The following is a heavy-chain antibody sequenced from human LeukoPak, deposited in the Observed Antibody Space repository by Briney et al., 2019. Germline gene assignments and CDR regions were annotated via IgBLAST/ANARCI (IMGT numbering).Heavy chain of an antibody. J-gene: IGHJ4*02. CDR1: GFTFSDYS. CDR3: VRDLD. V-gene: IGHV3-21*01. CDR2: IGGIGSYI. Sequence: GGSLRLSCAASGFTFSDYSMNWVRQAPGRGLEWVSSIGGIGSYIYYADSVKGRFTIPRDNAKNALYLQMNNLRAEDTAVYYCVRDLDWGQGTLVTVSS.